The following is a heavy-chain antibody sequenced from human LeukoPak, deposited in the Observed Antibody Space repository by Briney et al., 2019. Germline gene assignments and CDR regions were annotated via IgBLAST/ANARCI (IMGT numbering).Heavy chain of an antibody. CDR1: GYTFTRYD. CDR3: ATGRGIVVVPAAVDDAFDI. V-gene: IGHV1-8*01. D-gene: IGHD2-2*01. J-gene: IGHJ3*02. Sequence: ASVKVSCKASGYTFTRYDINWARQATGQGLEWMGWMNPNSGNTGYAQKFQGRVTMTRNTSISTAYMELSSLRSEDTAVYYCATGRGIVVVPAAVDDAFDIWGQGTMVTVSS. CDR2: MNPNSGNT.